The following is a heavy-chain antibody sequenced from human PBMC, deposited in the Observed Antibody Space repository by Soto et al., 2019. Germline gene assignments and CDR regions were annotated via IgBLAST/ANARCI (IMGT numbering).Heavy chain of an antibody. J-gene: IGHJ6*02. CDR3: ARDGSGSPQGYYYGMDV. Sequence: SETLSLTCTVSGGSISSYYWSWIRQPPGKGLEWIGYIYYSGSTNYNPSLKSRVTISVDTSKNQFSLKLSSVTAADTAVYYCARDGSGSPQGYYYGMDVWGQGTTVTVSS. CDR1: GGSISSYY. V-gene: IGHV4-59*01. CDR2: IYYSGST. D-gene: IGHD3-10*01.